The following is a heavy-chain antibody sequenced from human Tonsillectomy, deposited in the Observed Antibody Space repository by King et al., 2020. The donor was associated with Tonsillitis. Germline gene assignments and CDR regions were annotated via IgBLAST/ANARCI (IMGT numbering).Heavy chain of an antibody. V-gene: IGHV3-30*02. CDR3: ARSHKGFDP. CDR1: GFTFSSFG. Sequence: QLVQSGGDVVQPGGSLRLSCAASGFTFSSFGMHWVRQGPGKGLEWVAFIPSDGTNKYYSDSVKGRFTISRGNSKNTLYLQMNSLRAEDTAVYYCARSHKGFDPWGQGTLVTVSS. D-gene: IGHD2-21*01. CDR2: IPSDGTNK. J-gene: IGHJ5*02.